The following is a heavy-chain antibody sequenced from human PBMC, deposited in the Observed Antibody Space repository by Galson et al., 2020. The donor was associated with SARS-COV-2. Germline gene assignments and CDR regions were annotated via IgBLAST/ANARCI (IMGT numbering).Heavy chain of an antibody. D-gene: IGHD1-1*01. CDR3: ARAVERWLTTH. J-gene: IGHJ4*02. Sequence: ASVKVSCKASGYIFIGYYIHWLRQAPGEGLEWMGWNNPNSGDTNYAQKFQGRVTMTRDTSISTVYMELSRLSSDDTAVYYCARAVERWLTTHWGQGTLVIVSS. CDR2: NNPNSGDT. CDR1: GYIFIGYY. V-gene: IGHV1-2*02.